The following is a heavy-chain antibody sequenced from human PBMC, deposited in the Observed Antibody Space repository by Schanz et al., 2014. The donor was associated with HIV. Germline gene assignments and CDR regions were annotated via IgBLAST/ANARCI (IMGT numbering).Heavy chain of an antibody. D-gene: IGHD3-3*01. V-gene: IGHV4-4*07. J-gene: IGHJ4*02. CDR2: IYSSGSS. Sequence: QVQLQESGPGLVKPSETLSLNCTVSGGSMNSHYWSWIRQPAGKGLEWIGRIYSSGSSNYKPSLKSRVTMSVDTSKNQFSLKLTSVTAADTALYYCARDRRGEWSATTEYFFDSWGPGTLVTVSS. CDR3: ARDRRGEWSATTEYFFDS. CDR1: GGSMNSHY.